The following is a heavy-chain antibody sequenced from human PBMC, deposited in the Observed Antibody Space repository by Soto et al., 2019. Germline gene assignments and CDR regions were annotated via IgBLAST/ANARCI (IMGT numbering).Heavy chain of an antibody. CDR1: GFTFSSYS. CDR3: ARDDDILTGSAFDI. V-gene: IGHV3-21*01. CDR2: ISSSSSYI. D-gene: IGHD3-9*01. J-gene: IGHJ3*02. Sequence: GGSLRLSCAASGFTFSSYSMNWVRHAPGKGLEWVSSISSSSSYIYYADSVKGRFTISRDNAKNSLYLQMNSLRAEDTAVYYCARDDDILTGSAFDIWGQGTMVTVSS.